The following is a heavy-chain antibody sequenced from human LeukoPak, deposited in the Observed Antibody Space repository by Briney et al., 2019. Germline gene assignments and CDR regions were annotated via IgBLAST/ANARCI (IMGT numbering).Heavy chain of an antibody. CDR1: GFTVSSNY. CDR3: TKLKGWYGEGFFDY. J-gene: IGHJ4*02. CDR2: LYSGGAT. Sequence: PGGSLRLSCAASGFTVSSNYMSWVRQPAGKGLEWVSVLYSGGATCYADSVKGRFTISRDTSKNTLYLQMNDLRADDTAVYYCTKLKGWYGEGFFDYWRQGTLVTVSS. V-gene: IGHV3-53*01. D-gene: IGHD6-19*01.